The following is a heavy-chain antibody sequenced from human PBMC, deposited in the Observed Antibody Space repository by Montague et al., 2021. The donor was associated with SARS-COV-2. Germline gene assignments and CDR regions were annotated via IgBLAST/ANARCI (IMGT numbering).Heavy chain of an antibody. V-gene: IGHV4-34*01. CDR3: TREGYQVLWSDYYYYGMDV. Sequence: SETLSLTCAVYGGSFSGYYWSWIRQPPGKGLEWIGAINHSGSTNYNPSLKSRVTISVDTSKSQFSLKLSSVTAADTAVYYCTREGYQVLWSDYYYYGMDVWGQGTTVTVSS. D-gene: IGHD2-2*01. J-gene: IGHJ6*02. CDR1: GGSFSGYY. CDR2: INHSGST.